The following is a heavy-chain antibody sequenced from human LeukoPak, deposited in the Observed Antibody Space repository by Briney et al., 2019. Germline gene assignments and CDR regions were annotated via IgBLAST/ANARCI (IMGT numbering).Heavy chain of an antibody. CDR3: VRELIAGGDY. J-gene: IGHJ4*02. D-gene: IGHD1-26*01. CDR1: GYTFTDYY. CDR2: INPKTGVT. V-gene: IGHV1-2*02. Sequence: ASVKVSCRTSGYTFTDYYMHWVRQAPGQGLEWMGWINPKTGVTNYAQNFQDRVTMTRDKSITTAYMDLIRLTSDDTAVYYCVRELIAGGDYWGQGTLVTVSS.